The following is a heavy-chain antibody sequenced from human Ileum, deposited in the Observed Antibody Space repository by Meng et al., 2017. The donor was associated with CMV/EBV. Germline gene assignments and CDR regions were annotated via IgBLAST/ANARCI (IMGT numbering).Heavy chain of an antibody. D-gene: IGHD5-18*01. CDR1: YA. CDR2: IIPIYGTA. V-gene: IGHV1-69*05. CDR3: ARGRRAHVDTAVVPGDNWFDP. J-gene: IGHJ5*02. Sequence: YAIGWVRQAPGQEIEWMGGIIPIYGTANYAQKFQGRVTITTDESTSTAYMELSSLRSEDTAVYYCARGRRAHVDTAVVPGDNWFDPWGQGTLVTVSS.